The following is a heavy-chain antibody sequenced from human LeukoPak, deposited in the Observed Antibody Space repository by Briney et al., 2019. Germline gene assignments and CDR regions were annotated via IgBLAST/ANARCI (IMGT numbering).Heavy chain of an antibody. CDR1: GYTFTNYY. V-gene: IGHV1-46*01. J-gene: IGHJ4*02. CDR2: INPSGGST. D-gene: IGHD6-19*01. Sequence: ASVKVSCKASGYTFTNYYMHWVRQAPGQGLEWMGIINPSGGSTNYAQKFQGRVTMTRDTSTSTVYMELSSLRSEDTAVYYCARDAPSGWYRDYWGQGTLVTVSS. CDR3: ARDAPSGWYRDY.